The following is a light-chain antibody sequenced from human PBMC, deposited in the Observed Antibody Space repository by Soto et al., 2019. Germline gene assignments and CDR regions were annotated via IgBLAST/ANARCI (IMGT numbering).Light chain of an antibody. V-gene: IGKV1-33*01. CDR3: QQYENLPLT. CDR1: QDISNY. CDR2: DAS. Sequence: DIQMTQSPSSLSASVGDRVTITCQASQDISNYLNWYQHKPGKAPKLLIYDASNLETGVPSRFSGSGSGTDFTFTISSLQPEDIATYYCQQYENLPLTFGPGTKVDIK. J-gene: IGKJ3*01.